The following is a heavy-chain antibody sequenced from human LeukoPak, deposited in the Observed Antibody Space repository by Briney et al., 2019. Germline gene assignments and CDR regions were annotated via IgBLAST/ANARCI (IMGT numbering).Heavy chain of an antibody. J-gene: IGHJ4*02. D-gene: IGHD3-9*01. Sequence: GASVKVSCKASGYTFTSYGISWVRQAPGQGLEWMGWISANNGNTNYAQKLQGRVTMTTDTSTSTAYMELRSLRSDDTAVYYCAREGGGSYYDILAGYYRPPNFDYWGQGTLVTVSS. CDR1: GYTFTSYG. CDR3: AREGGGSYYDILAGYYRPPNFDY. CDR2: ISANNGNT. V-gene: IGHV1-18*01.